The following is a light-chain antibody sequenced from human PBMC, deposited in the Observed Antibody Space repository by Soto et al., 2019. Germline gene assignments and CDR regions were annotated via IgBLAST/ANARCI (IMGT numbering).Light chain of an antibody. V-gene: IGLV3-1*01. Sequence: SYELTQPPSVSVSPGQTASITCSGDKLGEKFACWYQQKPGQSPVLVIYQHTKRPSGIPERFSGSNSGNTATLTISGTQAMDEADYYCQVWDNSAVVFGGGTKLTVL. CDR2: QHT. CDR1: KLGEKF. J-gene: IGLJ2*01. CDR3: QVWDNSAVV.